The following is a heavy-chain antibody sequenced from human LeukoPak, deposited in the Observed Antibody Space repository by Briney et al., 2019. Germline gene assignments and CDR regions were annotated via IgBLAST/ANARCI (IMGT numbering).Heavy chain of an antibody. CDR3: ARGRSLLAYCGGDCYSEYFDY. Sequence: SETLSLTCPVSGGSISSGDFYWSWIRQPPGKGLELTGNLYYSGSTYCNPSLRSRITRSVDTSKNQFSLKLTSVTAADTAVFYCARGRSLLAYCGGDCYSEYFDYWGQGTLVTVSS. CDR1: GGSISSGDFY. CDR2: LYYSGST. J-gene: IGHJ4*02. V-gene: IGHV4-30-4*01. D-gene: IGHD2-21*02.